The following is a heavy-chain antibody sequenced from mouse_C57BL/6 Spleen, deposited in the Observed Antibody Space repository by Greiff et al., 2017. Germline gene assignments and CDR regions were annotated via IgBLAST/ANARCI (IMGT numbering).Heavy chain of an antibody. J-gene: IGHJ3*01. CDR2: IDPETGGT. CDR1: GYTFTDYE. D-gene: IGHD1-1*01. V-gene: IGHV1-15*01. CDR3: TRGNYYGGSSAWLAY. Sequence: QVHVKQSGAELVRPGASVTLSCKASGYTFTDYEMHWVKQTPGHGLEWIGAIDPETGGTAYNQKFKGKAILTADKSSSTACMQLRSLTSEDSAVYYCTRGNYYGGSSAWLAYWGQGTLVTVAA.